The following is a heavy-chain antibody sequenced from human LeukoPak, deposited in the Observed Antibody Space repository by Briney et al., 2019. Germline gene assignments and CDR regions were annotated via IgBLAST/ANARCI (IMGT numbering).Heavy chain of an antibody. CDR3: AKDQAAPVDYFDY. V-gene: IGHV3-23*01. Sequence: GGSLRLSCAASGFTFSSYAMSWVRQAPGKGLEWVSAISGSGGSTYYADSVKGRFTISRDNSKNTLYLQTNSLRAEDTAVYYCAKDQAAPVDYFDYWGQGTLVTVSS. D-gene: IGHD6-13*01. CDR1: GFTFSSYA. J-gene: IGHJ4*02. CDR2: ISGSGGST.